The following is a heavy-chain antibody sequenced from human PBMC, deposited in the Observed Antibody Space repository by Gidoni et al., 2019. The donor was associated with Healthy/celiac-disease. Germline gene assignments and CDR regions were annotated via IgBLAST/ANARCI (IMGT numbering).Heavy chain of an antibody. CDR3: TKETGLVIRYFDY. V-gene: IGHV3-9*02. J-gene: IGHJ4*02. D-gene: IGHD3-22*01. CDR1: GSPSYDYA. Sequence: EVQLVESGGGLVQPDRSLRLSCAASGSPSYDYAMHWVRQAPGKGLEWVSGISWNSGSIGYADSVKGRFTISRDNAKNSLYLQMNSLRAEDTAFYYCTKETGLVIRYFDYWGQGTLVTVSS. CDR2: ISWNSGSI.